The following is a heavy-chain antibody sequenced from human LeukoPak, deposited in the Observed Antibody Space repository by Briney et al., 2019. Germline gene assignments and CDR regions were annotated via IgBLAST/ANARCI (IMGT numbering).Heavy chain of an antibody. CDR1: GFTFSSYS. Sequence: GGSLRLSCAASGFTFSSYSMNWVRQAPGKGLEWVSYISSSSSTIYYADSVKGRFTISRDNAKNSLYLQMNSLRAEDTAVYYCASMYYDSSGYGSRTTLFDYWGQGTLVTVSS. V-gene: IGHV3-48*04. J-gene: IGHJ4*02. CDR2: ISSSSSTI. CDR3: ASMYYDSSGYGSRTTLFDY. D-gene: IGHD3-22*01.